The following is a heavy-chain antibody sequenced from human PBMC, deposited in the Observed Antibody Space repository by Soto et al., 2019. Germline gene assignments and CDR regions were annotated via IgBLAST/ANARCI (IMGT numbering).Heavy chain of an antibody. Sequence: GGSLQRTFWGCRYRFTSNWISFVRQMLGKGLEWMGRIDPSDSYTNYSPSFQGHVTISADKSISTAYLQWSSLKASDTAMYYCAGNDCSGGSCHLPMDVWGQGTPVTVSS. D-gene: IGHD2-15*01. CDR1: RYRFTSNW. CDR3: AGNDCSGGSCHLPMDV. CDR2: IDPSDSYT. V-gene: IGHV5-10-1*01. J-gene: IGHJ6*02.